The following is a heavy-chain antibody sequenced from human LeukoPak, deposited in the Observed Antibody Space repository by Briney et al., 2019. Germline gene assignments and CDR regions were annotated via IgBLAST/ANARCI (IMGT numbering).Heavy chain of an antibody. Sequence: GGSLRLSCAASGFTFSDYYMNWIRQAPGKGLEWVSYITSGSTIYYADSVKGRFTISRDNSKNTLYLQMNSLRAEDTAVYYCARDDYDFWSGYYTAKVYYGMDVWGQGTTVTVSS. D-gene: IGHD3-3*01. J-gene: IGHJ6*02. CDR1: GFTFSDYY. CDR3: ARDDYDFWSGYYTAKVYYGMDV. V-gene: IGHV3-69-1*01. CDR2: ITSGSTI.